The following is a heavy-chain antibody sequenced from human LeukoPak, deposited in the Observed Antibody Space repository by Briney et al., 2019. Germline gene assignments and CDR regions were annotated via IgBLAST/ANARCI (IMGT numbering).Heavy chain of an antibody. D-gene: IGHD6-19*01. V-gene: IGHV1-2*02. CDR1: GYTFTGYY. J-gene: IGHJ5*02. CDR2: INPNSGGT. Sequence: EASVKVSCKASGYTFTGYYMHWVRQAPGQGLEWMGWINPNSGGTNYAQKFQGRVTMTRDTSISTAYMELSRLRSDDTAVYYCARDHSSGANWFDPWGQGTLVTVSS. CDR3: ARDHSSGANWFDP.